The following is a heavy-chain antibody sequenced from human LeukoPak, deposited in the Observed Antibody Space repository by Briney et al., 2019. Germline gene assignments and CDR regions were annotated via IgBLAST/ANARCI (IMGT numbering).Heavy chain of an antibody. CDR3: ARDLLPDYYDSSVFEPFDY. CDR1: GFTFSSYW. Sequence: PGGSLRLSCAASGFTFSSYWMHWVRQAPGKGLVWVSRINSDGSSTSYADSVKGRFTISRDNAKNSLYLQMNSLRAEDTAVYYCARDLLPDYYDSSVFEPFDYWGQGTLVTVSS. D-gene: IGHD3-22*01. V-gene: IGHV3-74*01. CDR2: INSDGSST. J-gene: IGHJ4*02.